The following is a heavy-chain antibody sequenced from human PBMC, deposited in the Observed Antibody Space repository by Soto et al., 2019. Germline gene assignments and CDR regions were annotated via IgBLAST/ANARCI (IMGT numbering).Heavy chain of an antibody. Sequence: QVQLVQSGAEVKKPGASVKVSCKASGYTFTGYYMHWVRQAPGQGLEWMGWINPNSGGTNYAQKFQGWVTMTRETSSSTAYMELSRLRSDDTAVYYCARVGSSSWSNWFDPWGQGTLVTVSS. V-gene: IGHV1-2*04. CDR1: GYTFTGYY. D-gene: IGHD6-13*01. CDR3: ARVGSSSWSNWFDP. CDR2: INPNSGGT. J-gene: IGHJ5*02.